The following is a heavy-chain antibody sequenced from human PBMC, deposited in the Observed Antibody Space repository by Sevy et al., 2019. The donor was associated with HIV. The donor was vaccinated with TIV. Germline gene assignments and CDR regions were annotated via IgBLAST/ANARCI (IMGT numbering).Heavy chain of an antibody. CDR1: GFTFYYAW. V-gene: IGHV3-15*01. D-gene: IGHD2-8*02. CDR2: IKSKSDGGTT. CDR3: STDPIIVLLVTDGMDV. Sequence: GGSLRLSCAASGFTFYYAWMSWVRQAPGKGLEWVGRIKSKSDGGTTDYAATVKGRFTISRDDSTNTLYLQMKSLKTEDTAVYYCSTDPIIVLLVTDGMDVWGQGTTVTVSS. J-gene: IGHJ6*02.